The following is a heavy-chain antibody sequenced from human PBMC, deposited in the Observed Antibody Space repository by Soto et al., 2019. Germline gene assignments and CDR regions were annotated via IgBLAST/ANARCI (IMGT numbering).Heavy chain of an antibody. CDR1: GFTFSTYG. CDR2: ISYHGNEK. V-gene: IGHV3-30*18. D-gene: IGHD2-15*01. Sequence: QVQLVESGGGVVQPGRSLRLSCAASGFTFSTYGMHWIRQAPGKGLERVAIISYHGNEKDYADSVKGRFTISRDNSKNTLHLQINSLRPEDTAVYYCAKGIDDIVGALRNYYGMDVWGQGTTVTVSS. CDR3: AKGIDDIVGALRNYYGMDV. J-gene: IGHJ6*02.